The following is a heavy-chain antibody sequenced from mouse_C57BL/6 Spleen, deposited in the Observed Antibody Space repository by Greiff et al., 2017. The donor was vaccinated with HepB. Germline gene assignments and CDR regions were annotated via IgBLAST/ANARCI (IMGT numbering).Heavy chain of an antibody. Sequence: VQLQQSGPELVKPGASVKISCKASGYTFTDYYMNWVKQSHGKSLEWIGDINPNNGGTSYNQKFKGKATLTVDKSSSTAYMELRSLTSEDSAVYYCARGPHYYGSSRNYAMDYWGQGTSVTVSS. D-gene: IGHD1-1*01. CDR2: INPNNGGT. CDR1: GYTFTDYY. J-gene: IGHJ4*01. CDR3: ARGPHYYGSSRNYAMDY. V-gene: IGHV1-26*01.